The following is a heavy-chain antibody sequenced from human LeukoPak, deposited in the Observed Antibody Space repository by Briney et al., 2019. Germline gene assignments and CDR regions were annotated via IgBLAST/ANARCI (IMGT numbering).Heavy chain of an antibody. D-gene: IGHD2-2*01. CDR2: INPNSGGT. V-gene: IGHV1-2*02. CDR3: ARAVGVSSSTSCYH. Sequence: ASVKVSCKASGYTFTGYYMHWVRQAPGRGLEWMGWINPNSGGTNYAQKFQGRVTMTRDTSISTAYMELSRLRSDDTAVYYCARAVGVSSSTSCYHWGQGTLVTVSS. J-gene: IGHJ4*02. CDR1: GYTFTGYY.